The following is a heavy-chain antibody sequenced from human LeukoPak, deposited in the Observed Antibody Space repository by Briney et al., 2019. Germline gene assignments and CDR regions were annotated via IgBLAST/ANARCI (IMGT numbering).Heavy chain of an antibody. D-gene: IGHD3-3*01. J-gene: IGHJ2*01. CDR1: GGSISSHY. CDR3: ARGRSGYYTRRWYFDL. Sequence: SETLSLTCTVSGGSISSHYWSWIRQPAGKGLEWIGRIYTSGSTNYNPSLKSRVTMSVDTSKNQFSLKLSSVTAADTAVYYCARGRSGYYTRRWYFDLWGRGTLVTVSS. CDR2: IYTSGST. V-gene: IGHV4-4*07.